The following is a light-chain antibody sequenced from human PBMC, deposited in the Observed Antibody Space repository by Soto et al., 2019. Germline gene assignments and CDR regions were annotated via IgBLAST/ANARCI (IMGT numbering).Light chain of an antibody. V-gene: IGKV1-39*01. J-gene: IGKJ1*01. CDR3: QQTYSTPRT. CDR1: QSISSY. Sequence: DIHMTQSPSSLSASVGDRVTLTCRASQSISSYLNWYQQEPGKAPKLLIYAASTLQRGVPSKYTGSGSGTDFTLTISSLQPEDFATYYCQQTYSTPRTFGQGTKVEIK. CDR2: AAS.